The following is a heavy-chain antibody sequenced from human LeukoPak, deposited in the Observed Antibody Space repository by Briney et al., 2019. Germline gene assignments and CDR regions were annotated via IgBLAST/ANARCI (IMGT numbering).Heavy chain of an antibody. CDR1: GFTFSSYS. J-gene: IGHJ6*02. D-gene: IGHD3-3*01. CDR3: AKSQQITVFGVPHGDV. Sequence: GGSLRLSCAASGFTFSSYSMNWVRQAPGKGLEWVAVISYDGNNKYYPDSVKGRFTVSRDNSKNTLYLQMNSLRPEDTAVYYCAKSQQITVFGVPHGDVWGQGTTVIVSS. CDR2: ISYDGNNK. V-gene: IGHV3-30*18.